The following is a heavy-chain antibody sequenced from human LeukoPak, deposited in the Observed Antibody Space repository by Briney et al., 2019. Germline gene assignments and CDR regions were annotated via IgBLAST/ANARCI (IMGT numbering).Heavy chain of an antibody. V-gene: IGHV4-4*02. CDR3: AREGIAAAGTMNWFDP. CDR2: IYHSGST. Sequence: SETLSLTCAVSGGSISSSNWWSWVRQPPGKGLEWIGEIYHSGSTNYNPSLKSRVTISVDKSKNQFSLKLSSVTAADTAVYYCAREGIAAAGTMNWFDPWGQGTLVTVSS. CDR1: GGSISSSNW. J-gene: IGHJ5*02. D-gene: IGHD6-13*01.